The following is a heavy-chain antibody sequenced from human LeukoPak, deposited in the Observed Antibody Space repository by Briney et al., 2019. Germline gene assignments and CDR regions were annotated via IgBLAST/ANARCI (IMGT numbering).Heavy chain of an antibody. CDR2: TYYRSKWYN. CDR3: ASYGSGWPFDS. Sequence: SQTLSLTCAISGDNVSSNSVAWNWIRQSSSRGPEWLGRTYYRSKWYNDYVVSVKSRITINPDTSKNQFSLQLNAVTPEDTAVYYCASYGSGWPFDSWGQGTLVTVSS. V-gene: IGHV6-1*01. J-gene: IGHJ4*02. CDR1: GDNVSSNSVA. D-gene: IGHD6-19*01.